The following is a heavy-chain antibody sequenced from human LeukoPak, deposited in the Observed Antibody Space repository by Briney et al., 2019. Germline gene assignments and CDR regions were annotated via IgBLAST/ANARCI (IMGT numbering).Heavy chain of an antibody. CDR3: ARDRDGDPSFEY. D-gene: IGHD4-17*01. V-gene: IGHV3-53*01. CDR2: IYSGGST. J-gene: IGHJ4*02. CDR1: GFTVSSNY. Sequence: GGSLRLSCAASGFTVSSNYMSWVRQAPGKGLEWVSVIYSGGSTYYADSVKGRFTISRDNSKNTLFLQMNSLRAEDTAVYYCARDRDGDPSFEYWGQGTLVTVSS.